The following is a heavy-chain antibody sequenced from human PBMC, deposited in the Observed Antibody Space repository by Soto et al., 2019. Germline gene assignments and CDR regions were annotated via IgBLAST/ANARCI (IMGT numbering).Heavy chain of an antibody. V-gene: IGHV3-53*01. D-gene: IGHD5-12*01. Sequence: QLVESGGGLFQAGGSTRLSCLVSGFTVGNFDMAWVRQAPGKGLEWASIIQTGGATYYSDSAQGRFTISRDNSKNTVYLQMNSLRVEDTGVYSCVRVLYDSGVVDFWGQGSLIT. CDR1: GFTVGNFD. J-gene: IGHJ4*02. CDR3: VRVLYDSGVVDF. CDR2: IQTGGAT.